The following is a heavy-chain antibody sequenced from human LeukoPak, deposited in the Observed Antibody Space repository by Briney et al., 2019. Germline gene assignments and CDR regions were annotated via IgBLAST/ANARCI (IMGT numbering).Heavy chain of an antibody. D-gene: IGHD5-18*01. CDR1: GGSISSGSYY. V-gene: IGHV4-61*02. Sequence: SQTLSLTCTVSGGSISSGSYYWSWIRQPAGMGLEWIGRIYASGSTNYNPSLKSRVTISVDTSKNQFSLKLSSVTAADTAVYYCASAWIQLWSFDYWGQGTLVTVSS. CDR2: IYASGST. J-gene: IGHJ4*02. CDR3: ASAWIQLWSFDY.